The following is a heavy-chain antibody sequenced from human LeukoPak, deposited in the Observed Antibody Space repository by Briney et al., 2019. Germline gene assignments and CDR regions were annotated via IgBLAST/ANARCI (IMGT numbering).Heavy chain of an antibody. CDR3: ARAPWGYYDSSGYFDL. CDR1: GGSFSGYY. Sequence: PSETLSLTCAVYGGSFSGYYWSWIRQPPGKGLEWIGEINHSGSTNYNPSLKSRVTISVDTSKNQFSLKLSSVTAADTAVYYCARAPWGYYDSSGYFDLWGRGTLVTVSS. V-gene: IGHV4-34*01. D-gene: IGHD3-22*01. CDR2: INHSGST. J-gene: IGHJ2*01.